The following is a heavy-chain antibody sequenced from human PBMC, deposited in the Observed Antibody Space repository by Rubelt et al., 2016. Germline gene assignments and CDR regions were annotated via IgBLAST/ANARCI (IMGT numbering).Heavy chain of an antibody. CDR2: IYYSGNP. CDR3: AGELPAAGAGWFDP. D-gene: IGHD2-2*01. Sequence: QVQLQESGPGQVKPSETLSLTCTVSGGSITNYYWSWIRQPPGKGLEWIWYIYYSGNPHSNPSLKSRVTLSVDTSKNQVSLKLSYGTAADTAVCYCAGELPAAGAGWFDPWGQGTLVTVSS. V-gene: IGHV4-59*04. CDR1: GGSITNYY. J-gene: IGHJ5*02.